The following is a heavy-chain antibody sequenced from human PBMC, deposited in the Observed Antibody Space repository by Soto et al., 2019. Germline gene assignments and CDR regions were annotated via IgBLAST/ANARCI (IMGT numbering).Heavy chain of an antibody. CDR2: IVVGSGNT. CDR3: AKDHDEDFGYDLDYFNY. J-gene: IGHJ4*02. Sequence: EASVKVSCKASGFTFTSSAMQWVRQDRGQRLEWIGWIVVGSGNTNYAQKFQERVTITRDMSTSTAYMELSSLRSEDTAVYYCAKDHDEDFGYDLDYFNYWGRGTLVTVSS. V-gene: IGHV1-58*02. CDR1: GFTFTSSA. D-gene: IGHD5-12*01.